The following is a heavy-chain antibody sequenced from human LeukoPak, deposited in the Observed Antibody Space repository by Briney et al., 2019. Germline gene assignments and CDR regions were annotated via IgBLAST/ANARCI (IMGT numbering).Heavy chain of an antibody. D-gene: IGHD3-22*01. V-gene: IGHV3-64*01. CDR2: ISSNGGST. Sequence: GGSLRLSCAASGFTFSSYAMHWVRQAPGKGLEYVSAISSNGGSTYYANSVKDRFTISRDNSKNTLYLQMGSLRAEDMAVYYCARTDSSGYYSFDYWGQGTLVTVSS. J-gene: IGHJ4*02. CDR3: ARTDSSGYYSFDY. CDR1: GFTFSSYA.